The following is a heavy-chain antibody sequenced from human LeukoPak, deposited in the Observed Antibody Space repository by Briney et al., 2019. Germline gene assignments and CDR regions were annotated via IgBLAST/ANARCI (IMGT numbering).Heavy chain of an antibody. D-gene: IGHD3-22*01. V-gene: IGHV3-53*01. CDR3: AKDNPATYYYDSSGYTFDY. CDR2: IDTDDNT. Sequence: PGGSLRLSCAASGFTVTRNNMNWVRQAPGRGLEWVSLIDTDDNTYYADSVKGRFTISRDNSKNTLYLQMNSLRAEDTAVYYCAKDNPATYYYDSSGYTFDYWGQGTLVTVSS. J-gene: IGHJ4*02. CDR1: GFTVTRNN.